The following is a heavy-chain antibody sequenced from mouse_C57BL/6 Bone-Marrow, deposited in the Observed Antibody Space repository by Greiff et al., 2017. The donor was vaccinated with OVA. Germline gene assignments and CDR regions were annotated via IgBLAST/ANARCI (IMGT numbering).Heavy chain of an antibody. CDR1: GYTFTSYW. D-gene: IGHD1-1*01. J-gene: IGHJ3*01. CDR3: AGGDGSAWFAY. V-gene: IGHV1-59*01. CDR2: IDPSDSYT. Sequence: QVQLQQPGAELVRPGTSVKLSCKASGYTFTSYWMHWVKQRPGQGLEWIGVIDPSDSYTNYNQKFKGKATLTVDTSSSTAYMQLSSLTSEDSAVXYGAGGDGSAWFAYWGQGTLVTVSA.